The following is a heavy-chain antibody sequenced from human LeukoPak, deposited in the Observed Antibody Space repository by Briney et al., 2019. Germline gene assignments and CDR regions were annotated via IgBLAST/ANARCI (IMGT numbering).Heavy chain of an antibody. CDR1: GFTFDDYA. V-gene: IGHV3-9*01. CDR2: ISWISGSI. CDR3: ASNAPDCSGGSCYLFSEMLGRFDP. J-gene: IGHJ5*02. D-gene: IGHD2-15*01. Sequence: PGGSLRLSCAASGFTFDDYAMHWVRQAPGKGLEWVSGISWISGSIGYADSVKGRFTISRDNAKNTLYLQMNSLRAEDTAVYYCASNAPDCSGGSCYLFSEMLGRFDPCGEGTLVTVSS.